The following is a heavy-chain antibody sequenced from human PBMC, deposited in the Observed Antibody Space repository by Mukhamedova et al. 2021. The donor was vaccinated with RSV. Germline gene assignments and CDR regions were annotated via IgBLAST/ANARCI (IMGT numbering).Heavy chain of an antibody. J-gene: IGHJ3*02. D-gene: IGHD3-10*01. V-gene: IGHV1-69*01. CDR2: IIPIFGTA. Sequence: GLEWMGGIIPIFGTANYAQKFQGRVTITADESTSTAYMELSSLRSEDTAVYYCAREGWFGDQDAFDIWGQGTMVTGSS. CDR3: AREGWFGDQDAFDI.